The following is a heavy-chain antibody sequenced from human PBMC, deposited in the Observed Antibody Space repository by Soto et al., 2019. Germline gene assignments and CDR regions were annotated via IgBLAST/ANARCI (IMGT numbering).Heavy chain of an antibody. CDR2: IYPGDSDT. V-gene: IGHV5-51*01. CDR1: GYSFTTYW. J-gene: IGHJ6*02. D-gene: IGHD6-25*01. CDR3: PSPSGPRHYYYGMDV. Sequence: GESLKISCKGSGYSFTTYWIGWVRQMPGKGLEWMGIIYPGDSDTRYSPSFQGQVTIPADKSISTAYLQWSSLQASDTAMYYCPSPSGPRHYYYGMDVWGQGTTVTVSS.